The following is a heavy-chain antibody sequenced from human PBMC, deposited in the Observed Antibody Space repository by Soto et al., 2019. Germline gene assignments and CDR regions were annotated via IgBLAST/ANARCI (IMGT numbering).Heavy chain of an antibody. Sequence: EVQLLESGGGLVQPGGSLRLSCAASGFTFSSYAMSWVRQAPGKGLEWVSAISGSGGSTYYADSVKGRFTISRDNSKNTLYLQINSRRAEDTAVYYCAKDRGGGGYQLRGMDVWGQGTTVTVSS. CDR1: GFTFSSYA. CDR3: AKDRGGGGYQLRGMDV. V-gene: IGHV3-23*01. J-gene: IGHJ6*02. D-gene: IGHD2-2*01. CDR2: ISGSGGST.